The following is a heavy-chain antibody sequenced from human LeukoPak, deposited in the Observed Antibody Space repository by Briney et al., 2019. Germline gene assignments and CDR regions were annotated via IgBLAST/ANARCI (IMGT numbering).Heavy chain of an antibody. CDR3: ARYTGYSSGWYEETYNWFDP. CDR2: INPNSGGT. Sequence: ASVKVSCKASGYTFTGYYMHWVRQAPGQGLEGMGWINPNSGGTNYAQKFQGRVTMTRDTSISTAYMELSRLRSDDTAVYYCARYTGYSSGWYEETYNWFDPWGQGTLVTVSS. CDR1: GYTFTGYY. J-gene: IGHJ5*02. D-gene: IGHD6-19*01. V-gene: IGHV1-2*02.